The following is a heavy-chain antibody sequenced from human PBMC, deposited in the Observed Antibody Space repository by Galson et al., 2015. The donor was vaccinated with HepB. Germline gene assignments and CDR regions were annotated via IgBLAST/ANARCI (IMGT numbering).Heavy chain of an antibody. CDR3: ARHIEMATIGDAFDI. Sequence: QSGAEVKKPGESLKISCKGSGYSFTSYWIGWVRQMPGKGLEWMGIIYPGDSDTRYSPSFQGQVTISADKSISTAYLQWSSLKASDTAVYYCARHIEMATIGDAFDIWGQGTMVTVSS. V-gene: IGHV5-51*03. D-gene: IGHD5-24*01. CDR1: GYSFTSYW. J-gene: IGHJ3*02. CDR2: IYPGDSDT.